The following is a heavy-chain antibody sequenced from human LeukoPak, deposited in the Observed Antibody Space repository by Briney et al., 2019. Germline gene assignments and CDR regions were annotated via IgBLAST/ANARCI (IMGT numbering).Heavy chain of an antibody. CDR2: IRYDESNK. D-gene: IGHD4-17*01. CDR1: GFTFSTYG. CDR3: AKSEAKVTPAGTRVI. Sequence: PGGSLRLPCAASGFTFSTYGMHWVRQAPGKGLEWVAFIRYDESNKYYADSVKGRFTISRDNSKNTLYLQMISLRAEDTAVYYCAKSEAKVTPAGTRVIWGQGTMVTVS. V-gene: IGHV3-30*02. J-gene: IGHJ3*02.